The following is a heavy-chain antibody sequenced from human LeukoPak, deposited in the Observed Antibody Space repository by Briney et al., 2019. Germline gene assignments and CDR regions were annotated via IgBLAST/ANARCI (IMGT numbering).Heavy chain of an antibody. J-gene: IGHJ4*02. D-gene: IGHD3-22*01. CDR1: GFTFSSYS. CDR3: ARDIATYPDSSGSPKALD. CDR2: ISSSSSNI. Sequence: GGSLRLSCAASGFTFSSYSMNWVRQAPGKGLEWVSYISSSSSNIYYADSVKGRFTISRDNAKNSLYLQMNSLRAEDTAVYYCARDIATYPDSSGSPKALDWGQGTLVPVSS. V-gene: IGHV3-48*01.